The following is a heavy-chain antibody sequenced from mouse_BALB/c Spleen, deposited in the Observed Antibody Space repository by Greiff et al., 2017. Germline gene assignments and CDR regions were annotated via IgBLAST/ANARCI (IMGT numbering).Heavy chain of an antibody. D-gene: IGHD2-1*01. J-gene: IGHJ3*01. CDR2: ISSGGSYT. Sequence: EVMLVESGGDLVKPGGSLKLSCAASGFTFSSYGMSWVRQTPDKRLEWVATISSGGSYTYYPDSVKGRFTISRDNAKNTLYLQMSSLKSEDTAMYYCASGNSFAYWGQGTLVTVSA. V-gene: IGHV5-6*01. CDR1: GFTFSSYG. CDR3: ASGNSFAY.